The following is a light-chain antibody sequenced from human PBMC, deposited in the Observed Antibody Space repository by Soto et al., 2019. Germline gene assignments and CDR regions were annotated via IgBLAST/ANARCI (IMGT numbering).Light chain of an antibody. Sequence: EIVMTQSPATLSVSPGERATLSCRASQSVSSNLAWYQQKPGQAPRLLIYGASTRATGIPARFSGSGSGTELTLTISSLQSEDFAVYYCHQYNNWQWTFGQGTKV. CDR2: GAS. CDR3: HQYNNWQWT. V-gene: IGKV3-15*01. J-gene: IGKJ1*01. CDR1: QSVSSN.